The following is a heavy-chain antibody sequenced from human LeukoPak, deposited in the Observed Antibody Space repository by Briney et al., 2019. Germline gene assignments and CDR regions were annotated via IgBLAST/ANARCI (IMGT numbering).Heavy chain of an antibody. CDR1: GFTLGSYW. D-gene: IGHD3-22*01. Sequence: PGGSLRLSCAVSGFTLGSYWMHWVRQAPGQGLAWVSRVNTEGSSTTYAESVKGRFTISKDNAKNTLYLQMNGLRAEDTAVYYCARELGVGVIGGAFDIWGQGTVVTVSS. J-gene: IGHJ3*02. V-gene: IGHV3-74*01. CDR3: ARELGVGVIGGAFDI. CDR2: VNTEGSST.